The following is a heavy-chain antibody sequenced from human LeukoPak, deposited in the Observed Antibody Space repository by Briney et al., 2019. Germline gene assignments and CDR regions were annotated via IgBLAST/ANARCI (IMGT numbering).Heavy chain of an antibody. V-gene: IGHV3-53*01. CDR3: ASLYGSGPNWFDP. D-gene: IGHD3-10*01. CDR1: GFTVSSNY. J-gene: IGHJ5*02. CDR2: IYSGGST. Sequence: GGSLRLSCAASGFTVSSNYMSWVRQAPGKGLEWVSVIYSGGSTYYADSVKGRFTISRDNAKNSLYLQMNSLRAEDTAVYYCASLYGSGPNWFDPWGQGTLVTVSS.